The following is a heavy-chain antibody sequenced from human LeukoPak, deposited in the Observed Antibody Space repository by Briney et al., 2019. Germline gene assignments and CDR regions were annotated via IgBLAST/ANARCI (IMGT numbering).Heavy chain of an antibody. CDR1: GFTFSSYG. CDR2: ISYDGSNK. CDR3: AKDRQLWSPDYGMDV. V-gene: IGHV3-30*18. Sequence: PGGSLRLSCAASGFTFSSYGMHWVRQAPGKGLEWVAVISYDGSNKYYADSVKGRFTISRDNSKNTLYLQMNSLRAEDTAVYYCAKDRQLWSPDYGMDVWGQGTTVTVSS. J-gene: IGHJ6*02. D-gene: IGHD5-18*01.